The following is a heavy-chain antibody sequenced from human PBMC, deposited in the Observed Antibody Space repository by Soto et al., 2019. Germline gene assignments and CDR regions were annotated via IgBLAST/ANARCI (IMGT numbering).Heavy chain of an antibody. CDR2: IYYSGST. Sequence: ETLSLTCAVSGGSISSGGYSWSWIRQPPGKGLEWIGYIYYSGSTNYNPSLKSRVTISVDTSKNQFSLKLSSVTAADTAVYYCARYRGGSFYFDYWGQGTLVTVSS. CDR1: GGSISSGGYS. CDR3: ARYRGGSFYFDY. D-gene: IGHD1-26*01. J-gene: IGHJ4*02. V-gene: IGHV4-61*08.